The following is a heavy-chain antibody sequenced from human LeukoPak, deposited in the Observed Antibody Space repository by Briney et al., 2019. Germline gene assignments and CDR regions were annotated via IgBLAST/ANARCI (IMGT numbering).Heavy chain of an antibody. CDR1: GFTFSSYA. J-gene: IGHJ6*02. V-gene: IGHV3-30-3*01. D-gene: IGHD3-3*01. CDR3: ARDLTVAYDFWSGYYPKPYYYYGMDV. Sequence: QPGRSLRLSCAASGFTFSSYAMHWVRQAPGKGLEWVAVISYDGSNKYYADSVKGRFTISRDNSKNTLYLQMNSLRAEDTAVYYCARDLTVAYDFWSGYYPKPYYYYGMDVWGQGTTVTVSS. CDR2: ISYDGSNK.